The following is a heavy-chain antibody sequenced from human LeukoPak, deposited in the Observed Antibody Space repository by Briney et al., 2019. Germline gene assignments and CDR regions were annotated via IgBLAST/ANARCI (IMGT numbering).Heavy chain of an antibody. CDR1: GFTFSSYG. Sequence: GRSLRLSCAASGFTFSSYGMHWVRQAPGKGLEWVAVISYDGSNKYYADSVKGRFTIPRDNSKNTLYLQMNSLRAEDTAVYYCAKGRDTNSWGQGTLVTVSS. CDR3: AKGRDTNS. CDR2: ISYDGSNK. D-gene: IGHD5-18*01. V-gene: IGHV3-30*18. J-gene: IGHJ4*02.